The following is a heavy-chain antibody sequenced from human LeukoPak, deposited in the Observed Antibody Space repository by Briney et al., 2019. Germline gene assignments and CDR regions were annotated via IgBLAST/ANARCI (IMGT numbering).Heavy chain of an antibody. V-gene: IGHV4-38-2*02. CDR2: IYHSGST. J-gene: IGHJ6*03. Sequence: PSETLSLTCTVSGYSISSGYYWGWIRQPPGKGLEWIGSIYHSGSTYYNPSLKSRVTISVDTSKNQFSLKLSSVTAADTAVYYCARDGGSSGNGAYYMDVWGKGTTVTVSS. CDR3: ARDGGSSGNGAYYMDV. D-gene: IGHD2-15*01. CDR1: GYSISSGYY.